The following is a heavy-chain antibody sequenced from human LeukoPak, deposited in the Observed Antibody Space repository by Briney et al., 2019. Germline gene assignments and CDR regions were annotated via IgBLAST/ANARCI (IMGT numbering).Heavy chain of an antibody. CDR1: GGSLSGYY. Sequence: SETLSLTCAVYGGSLSGYYWSWIRQPPGKGLEWIGEINHSGSTNYNPSLKSRVTISVDTSKNQFSLKLSSVTAADTAVYYCARDPFNWSTTGGDYWGQGTLVTVSS. V-gene: IGHV4-34*01. J-gene: IGHJ4*02. D-gene: IGHD3-9*01. CDR3: ARDPFNWSTTGGDY. CDR2: INHSGST.